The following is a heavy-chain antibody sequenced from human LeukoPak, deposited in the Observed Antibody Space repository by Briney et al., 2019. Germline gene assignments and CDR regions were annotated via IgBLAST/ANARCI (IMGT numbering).Heavy chain of an antibody. J-gene: IGHJ5*02. CDR3: TRNVASSPTIHWFDP. CDR2: ISDSGGST. CDR1: GFPFSSYA. V-gene: IGHV3-64*04. D-gene: IGHD5/OR15-5a*01. Sequence: PGGSLRLSCSASGFPFSSYAMHWVRQAPGKGLEYVSAISDSGGSTYYADSVKGRFTISRDNSKNTLYLQMSSLRDEDTAVYYCTRNVASSPTIHWFDPWGQGTLVTVSS.